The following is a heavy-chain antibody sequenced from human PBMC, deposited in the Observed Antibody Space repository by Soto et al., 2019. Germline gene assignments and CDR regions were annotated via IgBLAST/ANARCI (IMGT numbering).Heavy chain of an antibody. CDR3: ARSRPTMVRGVIITTYYFDY. CDR2: INPSGGST. J-gene: IGHJ4*02. V-gene: IGHV1-46*01. CDR1: GYTFTSHY. D-gene: IGHD3-10*01. Sequence: ASVKVSCKASGYTFTSHYMHWVRQAPGQGLEWMGIINPSGGSTSYAQKFQGRVTMTRDTSTSTVYMELSSLRSEDTAVYYCARSRPTMVRGVIITTYYFDYWGQGTLVTVSS.